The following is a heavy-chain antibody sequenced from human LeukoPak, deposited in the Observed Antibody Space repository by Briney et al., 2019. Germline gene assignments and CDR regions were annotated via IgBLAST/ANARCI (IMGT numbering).Heavy chain of an antibody. J-gene: IGHJ4*02. CDR1: GGSITSYY. CDR3: ARGPTRYYFDY. CDR2: IYYSGRT. V-gene: IGHV4-59*01. D-gene: IGHD4-17*01. Sequence: SETLSLTCTVSGGSITSYYWSWIRQPPGKGLEYIGYIYYSGRTNYNPSLKSRVTMSVDASKNQFSLNLISVTAADTAVYNCARGPTRYYFDYWGQGTLVTVSS.